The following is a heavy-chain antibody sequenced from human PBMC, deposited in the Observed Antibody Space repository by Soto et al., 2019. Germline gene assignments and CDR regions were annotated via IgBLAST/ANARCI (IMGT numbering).Heavy chain of an antibody. J-gene: IGHJ4*02. D-gene: IGHD1-1*01. CDR3: ARTYPNSYYFDS. CDR2: ISSSSGTI. V-gene: IGHV3-48*01. Sequence: EVQLVESGGGLVQPGGSLRLSCAASGFTFSTYSMNWVRQAPGKGLVWVSYISSSSGTIYYADSVKGRFIISRDNAKNSLYLQMNSLRAEDTAVYYCARTYPNSYYFDSWGQGTLVTVSS. CDR1: GFTFSTYS.